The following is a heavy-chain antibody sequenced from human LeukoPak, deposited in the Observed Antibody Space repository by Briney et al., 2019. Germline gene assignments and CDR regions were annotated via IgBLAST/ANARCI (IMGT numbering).Heavy chain of an antibody. CDR2: IIPIFGTA. J-gene: IGHJ6*02. CDR3: ARDLHPIGYCSGGSCYGMDV. Sequence: ASVKVSCKDSGGTFSSYAISWVRQAPGQGLEWMGGIIPIFGTANCAQKFQGRVTITADESTSTAYMELSSLRSEDTAVYYCARDLHPIGYCSGGSCYGMDVWGQGTTVTVSS. CDR1: GGTFSSYA. V-gene: IGHV1-69*13. D-gene: IGHD2-15*01.